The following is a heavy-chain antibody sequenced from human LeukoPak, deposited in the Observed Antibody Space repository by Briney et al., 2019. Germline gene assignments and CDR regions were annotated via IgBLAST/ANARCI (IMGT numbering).Heavy chain of an antibody. D-gene: IGHD6-13*01. CDR1: GFTFSTYW. CDR3: AGVPRVAAVY. J-gene: IGHJ1*01. V-gene: IGHV3-7*01. Sequence: GGSLRLSCAASGFTFSTYWMSWVRQAPGRGLEWVAHIKQDGSEKYYVDSVEGRFTISRDNAKNSLFLQMNSLRAEDTAVYYCAGVPRVAAVYWGQGTLVTVSS. CDR2: IKQDGSEK.